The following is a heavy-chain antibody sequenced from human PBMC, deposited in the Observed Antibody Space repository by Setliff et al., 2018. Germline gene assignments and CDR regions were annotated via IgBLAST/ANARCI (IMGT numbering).Heavy chain of an antibody. Sequence: GGSLRLSCAVSGFTFSNYWMTWVRQAPGKGLEWVASINPDGSEKYYVDSVKGRFTISRDNARNSLSLQMNSLKTEDTAVYYCARDVGYTYGLGFWGQGTLVTVSS. CDR1: GFTFSNYW. V-gene: IGHV3-7*03. J-gene: IGHJ4*02. CDR2: INPDGSEK. CDR3: ARDVGYTYGLGF. D-gene: IGHD5-18*01.